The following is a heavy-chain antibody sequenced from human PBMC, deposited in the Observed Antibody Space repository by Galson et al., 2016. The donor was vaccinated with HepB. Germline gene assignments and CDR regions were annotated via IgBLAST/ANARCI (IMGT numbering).Heavy chain of an antibody. J-gene: IGHJ4*02. CDR2: INTNTGTP. Sequence: SVKVSCKASGYSFTSSSINWVRQAPGQGLEWMGWINTNTGTPTYAQGFTGRFVFSLDTSVSTAYLQISSLKTEDTAVYFCARLTVSDAVGDGYFDYWGQGTLVTVSS. CDR3: ARLTVSDAVGDGYFDY. D-gene: IGHD2-15*01. V-gene: IGHV7-4-1*02. CDR1: GYSFTSSS.